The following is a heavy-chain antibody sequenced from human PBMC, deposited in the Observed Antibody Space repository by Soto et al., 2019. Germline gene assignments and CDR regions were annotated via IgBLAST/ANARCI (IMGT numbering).Heavy chain of an antibody. CDR2: TYYRSKWYT. J-gene: IGHJ4*02. V-gene: IGHV6-1*01. CDR3: AREGSSSWYD. CDR1: RDSVSSNSAA. D-gene: IGHD6-13*01. Sequence: SQTLSLTCAISRDSVSSNSAAWSWIRQSPSRGLEWLGRTYYRSKWYTDYAVSVKRRITITPDTSKNQFSLLLNSVTPEDTAVYYCAREGSSSWYDWGQGTLVTVSS.